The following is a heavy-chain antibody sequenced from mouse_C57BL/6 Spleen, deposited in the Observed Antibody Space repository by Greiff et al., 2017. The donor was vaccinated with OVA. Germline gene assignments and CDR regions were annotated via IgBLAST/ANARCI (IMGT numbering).Heavy chain of an antibody. Sequence: VQLQQPGTELVKPGASVKLSCKASGYTFTSYWLHWVKQRPGQGLEWIGNINPSNGGTNYNEKFKSKATLTVDKSSSTAYMQLSILTSEGSAVDYRASPDGYYDYLDVGGRGTTLTVST. CDR2: INPSNGGT. V-gene: IGHV1-53*01. D-gene: IGHD2-3*01. CDR1: GYTFTSYW. J-gene: IGHJ2*01. CDR3: ASPDGYYDYLDV.